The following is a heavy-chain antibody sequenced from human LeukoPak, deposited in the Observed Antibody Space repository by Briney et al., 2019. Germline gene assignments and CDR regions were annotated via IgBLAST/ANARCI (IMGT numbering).Heavy chain of an antibody. CDR3: AREAPISDSGNYYKSLGY. CDR2: ISGSGGST. V-gene: IGHV3-23*01. Sequence: GSLRLSCAASGFTFRSYVMSWVRQAPGKGLEWVSGISGSGGSTYYADSVKGRFTISRDNSKNTLYLQMNSLRAEDTAVYYCAREAPISDSGNYYKSLGYWGQGTLVTVSS. CDR1: GFTFRSYV. J-gene: IGHJ4*02. D-gene: IGHD3-10*01.